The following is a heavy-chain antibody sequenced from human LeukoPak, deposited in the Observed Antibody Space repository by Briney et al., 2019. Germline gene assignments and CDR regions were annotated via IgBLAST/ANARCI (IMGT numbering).Heavy chain of an antibody. V-gene: IGHV3-48*04. CDR2: ISSSSSTI. CDR1: GFTFSNYA. CDR3: ARARGAFDI. D-gene: IGHD3-16*01. Sequence: GGSLRLSCAASGFTFSNYAMSWVRQAPGKGLEWVSYISSSSSTIHYADSVKGRFTISRDNAKNSLYLQMNSLRVEDTAVYYCARARGAFDIWGQGTMVTVSS. J-gene: IGHJ3*02.